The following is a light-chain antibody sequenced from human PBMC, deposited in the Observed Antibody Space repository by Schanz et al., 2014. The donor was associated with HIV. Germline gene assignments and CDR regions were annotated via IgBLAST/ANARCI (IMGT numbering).Light chain of an antibody. CDR1: PRLSSSY. Sequence: EIVLTQSPGTLSLSPGERATLSCGASPRLSSSYLAWYQQKLGQPPRLVIYATSTRAAGIPDRFSGTGSGTDFTLTISSLEPEDFAVYYCQYFGNSGGTFGGGTKVEIK. V-gene: IGKV3-20*01. CDR2: ATS. J-gene: IGKJ4*01. CDR3: QYFGNSGGT.